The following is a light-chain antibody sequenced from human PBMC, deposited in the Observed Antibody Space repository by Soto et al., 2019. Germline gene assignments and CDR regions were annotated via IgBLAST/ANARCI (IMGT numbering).Light chain of an antibody. CDR2: GAS. Sequence: EIVMTQSPATLSGSPGERATLSCRASQSVSINLAWYQQKPGQAPRLLIYGASTRATGIPARFSGSGSGTEFTLTISSLQSEDFAVYYCQQYDNWPPLTFGGGTRWIS. CDR3: QQYDNWPPLT. J-gene: IGKJ4*01. CDR1: QSVSIN. V-gene: IGKV3-15*01.